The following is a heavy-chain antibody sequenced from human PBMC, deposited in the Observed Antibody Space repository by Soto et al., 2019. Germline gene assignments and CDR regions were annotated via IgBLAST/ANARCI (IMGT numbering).Heavy chain of an antibody. CDR2: IIPIFGTE. CDR3: AQYSSSSPGLVY. Sequence: ASVKGSCRASGGTFSSYAISWVRQAPGQGLEWMGGIIPIFGTENYAPKCQRRVTITADPSTTTAYMELSSLRSEYTAVYYCAQYSSSSPGLVYWGQGALVTVSS. V-gene: IGHV1-69*13. D-gene: IGHD6-6*01. J-gene: IGHJ4*02. CDR1: GGTFSSYA.